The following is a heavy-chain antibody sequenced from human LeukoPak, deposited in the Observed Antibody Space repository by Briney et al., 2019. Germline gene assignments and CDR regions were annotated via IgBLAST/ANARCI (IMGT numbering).Heavy chain of an antibody. Sequence: PSETLSLTCTVSGGSISSSSYYWGWIRQPPGKGLEWIGSIYYSGSTYYNPSLKSRVTISVDTSKNQFSLKLSSVTAADTAVYYCASQPLGYCSSTSCLMAGTYYYYGMDVWGQGTTVTVSS. D-gene: IGHD2-2*01. J-gene: IGHJ6*02. CDR1: GGSISSSSYY. CDR2: IYYSGST. V-gene: IGHV4-39*01. CDR3: ASQPLGYCSSTSCLMAGTYYYYGMDV.